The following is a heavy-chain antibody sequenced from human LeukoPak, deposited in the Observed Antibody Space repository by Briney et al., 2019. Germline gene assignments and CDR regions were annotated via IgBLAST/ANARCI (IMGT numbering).Heavy chain of an antibody. CDR3: ARLYYDILTGHGSYFDY. V-gene: IGHV4-30-4*01. J-gene: IGHJ4*02. CDR2: IYYSGST. D-gene: IGHD3-9*01. CDR1: GGSISSGDYY. Sequence: ASETLSLTCTVSGGSISSGDYYWSWIRQPPGKGLEWIGYIYYSGSTYYNPSLKSRVTISVDTSKNQFSLKLSSVTAADTAVYYCARLYYDILTGHGSYFDYWGQGTLVTVSS.